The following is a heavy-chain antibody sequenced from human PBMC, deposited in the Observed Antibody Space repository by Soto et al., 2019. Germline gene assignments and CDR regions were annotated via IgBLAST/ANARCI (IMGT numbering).Heavy chain of an antibody. J-gene: IGHJ5*02. V-gene: IGHV4-31*03. CDR2: IYYSGGT. Sequence: QVQLQESGPGLVKPSQTLSLTCTVSGGSISSGGYYWSWIRQHPGKGLEWIGYIYYSGGTYYNPSLQSRVTISVDTFKNQCSRKLSSVNDVDTAVYYCARTSVGWGVPYNWFDPWGQGTLVTVSS. D-gene: IGHD6-19*01. CDR3: ARTSVGWGVPYNWFDP. CDR1: GGSISSGGYY.